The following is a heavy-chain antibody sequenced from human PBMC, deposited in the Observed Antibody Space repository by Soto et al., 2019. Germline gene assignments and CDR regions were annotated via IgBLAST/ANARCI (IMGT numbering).Heavy chain of an antibody. J-gene: IGHJ4*02. CDR2: IYTGDST. Sequence: PGGSLRLSCAASGFTVNNNRTSWVRQAPEKGLEWVSVIYTGDSTYYVDSVKDRFTISRDSSKNTLYLQMNSLRVEDTAVYYCAREDSGSLHNLYYFDYWGQGTLVTISS. CDR3: AREDSGSLHNLYYFDY. V-gene: IGHV3-66*01. D-gene: IGHD1-26*01. CDR1: GFTVNNNR.